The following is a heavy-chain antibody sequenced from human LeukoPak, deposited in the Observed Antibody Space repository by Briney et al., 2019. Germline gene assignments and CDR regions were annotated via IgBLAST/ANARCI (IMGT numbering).Heavy chain of an antibody. J-gene: IGHJ4*02. CDR3: ARLYYDNSGYL. V-gene: IGHV4-34*01. CDR1: GGSFSGYY. CDR2: INHSGST. Sequence: SETLSLTCAVYGGSFSGYYWSWIRQPPGKGLEWIGEINHSGSTNYNPSLKSRVTISVDTSKNQFSLKLSSVTAADTAAYYCARLYYDNSGYLWGQGTLVTVSS. D-gene: IGHD3-22*01.